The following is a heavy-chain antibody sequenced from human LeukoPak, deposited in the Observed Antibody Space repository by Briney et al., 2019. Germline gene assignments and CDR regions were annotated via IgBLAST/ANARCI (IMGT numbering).Heavy chain of an antibody. CDR3: ARGGYFDL. V-gene: IGHV4-34*01. Sequence: YPSETLSLTCAVYGGSFSGYYWSWIRQPPGKGLEWIGEINHSGSTNYNPSLKSRVTISVDTSKNQFSLKLSSVTAADTAVYYCARGGYFDLWGRGTLVTVSS. CDR1: GGSFSGYY. J-gene: IGHJ2*01. CDR2: INHSGST.